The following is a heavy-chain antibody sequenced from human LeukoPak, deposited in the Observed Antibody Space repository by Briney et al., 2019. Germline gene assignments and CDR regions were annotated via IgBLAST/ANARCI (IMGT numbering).Heavy chain of an antibody. CDR3: ARRASGATTFDY. CDR2: ISAYNGNT. Sequence: ASVKVSCKASGYTFTSYGISWVRQAPGQGLEGMGWISAYNGNTNYAQKLQGRVTMTTDTSTSTAYMELRSLRSDDTAVYYCARRASGATTFDYWGQGTLVTVSS. J-gene: IGHJ4*02. CDR1: GYTFTSYG. D-gene: IGHD5-12*01. V-gene: IGHV1-18*01.